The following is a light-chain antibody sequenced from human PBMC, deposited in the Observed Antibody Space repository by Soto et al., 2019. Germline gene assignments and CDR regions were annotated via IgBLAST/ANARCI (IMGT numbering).Light chain of an antibody. J-gene: IGKJ1*01. CDR1: QSISSY. Sequence: DIQMTQSPSSLSASVGDRVTITCRASQSISSYLNWYQQKPGKAPKLLIYAASSLQSGVPSRFSSSGYGTDFALAMSSLQPEDVATYYCQQSYSTPPTFGQGTKVEIK. V-gene: IGKV1-39*01. CDR2: AAS. CDR3: QQSYSTPPT.